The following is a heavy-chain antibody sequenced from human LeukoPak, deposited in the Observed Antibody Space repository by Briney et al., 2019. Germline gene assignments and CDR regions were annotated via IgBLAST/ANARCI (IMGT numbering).Heavy chain of an antibody. V-gene: IGHV4-34*01. D-gene: IGHD2-21*02. CDR3: ARGSMAYCGGDCYRDLDY. J-gene: IGHJ4*02. CDR2: INHSGST. CDR1: GGSFSGYY. Sequence: SETLSLTCAVYGGSFSGYYWSWIRQPPGKGLEWIGEINHSGSTNYNPSPKSRATISVDTSKNQFSLKLSSVTAADTAVYYCARGSMAYCGGDCYRDLDYWGQGTLVTVSS.